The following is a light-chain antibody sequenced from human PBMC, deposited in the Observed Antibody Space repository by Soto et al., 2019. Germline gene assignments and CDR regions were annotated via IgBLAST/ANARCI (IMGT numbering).Light chain of an antibody. CDR1: QSVSSSY. J-gene: IGKJ5*01. Sequence: EIVLTQSPATLSLSPGERATLSCGASQSVSSSYLAWYQQKPGLAPRLLISDASSRATGIPDRFSGSGSGTDVTLTISRLEPEDFAVYYCQQYGSSPRTFGQGTRLEIK. CDR3: QQYGSSPRT. CDR2: DAS. V-gene: IGKV3D-20*01.